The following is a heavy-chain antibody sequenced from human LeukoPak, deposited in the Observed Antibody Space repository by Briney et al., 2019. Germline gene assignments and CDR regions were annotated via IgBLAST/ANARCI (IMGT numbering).Heavy chain of an antibody. V-gene: IGHV1-69*04. D-gene: IGHD2/OR15-2a*01. CDR3: ARDPFSGQESDY. J-gene: IGHJ4*02. CDR2: IIPILGIA. CDR1: GGTFSSYA. Sequence: ALVKVSCKASGGTFSSYAISWVRQAPGQGLEWMGRIIPILGIASYAQKFQGRVTITADKSTSTAYMELSSLRSEDTAVYYCARDPFSGQESDYWGQGTLVTVSS.